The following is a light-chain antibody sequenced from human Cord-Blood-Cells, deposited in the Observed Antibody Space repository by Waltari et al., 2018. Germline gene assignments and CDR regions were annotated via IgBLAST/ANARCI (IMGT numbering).Light chain of an antibody. CDR1: SSDVGSYNL. J-gene: IGLJ3*02. CDR3: CSYAGSSTLV. CDR2: ECS. V-gene: IGLV2-23*01. Sequence: QSALTLPASVSRSPGHSITISCPGTSSDVGSYNLVSWYHQHPGKAPKLMIYECSKRPSGVSNRFSGSKSGNTASLTISGLQAEDEADYYCCSYAGSSTLVFGGGTKLTVL.